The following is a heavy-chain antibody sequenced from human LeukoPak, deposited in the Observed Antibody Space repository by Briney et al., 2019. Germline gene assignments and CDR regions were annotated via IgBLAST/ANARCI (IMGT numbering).Heavy chain of an antibody. D-gene: IGHD3-22*01. J-gene: IGHJ4*02. CDR2: TSAYNGNT. CDR1: GYTFTSYG. V-gene: IGHV1-18*01. CDR3: ARVRSHHDSSGSFDY. Sequence: GASVKVSFKASGYTFTSYGISWVRQAPGQGLEWMGWTSAYNGNTNYAQKLQGRVTMTTDTSTSTAYMELRSLRSDDTAVYYCARVRSHHDSSGSFDYWGQGTLVTVSS.